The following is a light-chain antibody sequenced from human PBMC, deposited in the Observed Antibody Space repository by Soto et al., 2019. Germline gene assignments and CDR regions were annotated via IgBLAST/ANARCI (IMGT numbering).Light chain of an antibody. Sequence: EIVLTQSPATLSLSPGERATLSCRASQSVKTFLVWYQQRPGQAPRLLIYDASSRATGIPARFSGSGSGTDFTLTISSLEPEDFAVYYCHHRGNGITFGQGTRLEIK. CDR3: HHRGNGIT. J-gene: IGKJ5*01. CDR2: DAS. V-gene: IGKV3-11*01. CDR1: QSVKTF.